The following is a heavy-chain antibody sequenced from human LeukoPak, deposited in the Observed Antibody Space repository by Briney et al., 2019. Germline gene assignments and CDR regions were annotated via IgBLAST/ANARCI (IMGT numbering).Heavy chain of an antibody. V-gene: IGHV5-51*01. D-gene: IGHD3-22*01. CDR1: GYTFNTYW. J-gene: IGHJ4*02. CDR2: VYPGDSDT. CDR3: ARFGEDSIGYYSFDY. Sequence: GESLKISCKGSGYTFNTYWIAWVRQMPGKGLEWMGIVYPGDSDTRYSPAFQGQVTFSADKSISTAYLQWSSLKASGTAIYYCARFGEDSIGYYSFDYWGQGTLVTVSS.